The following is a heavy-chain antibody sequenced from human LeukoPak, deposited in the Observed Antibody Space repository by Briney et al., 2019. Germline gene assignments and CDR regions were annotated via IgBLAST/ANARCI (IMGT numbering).Heavy chain of an antibody. CDR2: IIPIFGTA. CDR1: GGTFSSYA. CDR3: ARVGGSYEPFDY. V-gene: IGHV1-69*13. J-gene: IGHJ4*02. Sequence: SVKVSCKASGGTFSSYAISWVRQAPGQGLEWMGGIIPIFGTANYAQKFQGRVTITADESTSTAYMELSSLRSEDTAVYYCARVGGSYEPFDYWGQGTLVTVSS. D-gene: IGHD1-26*01.